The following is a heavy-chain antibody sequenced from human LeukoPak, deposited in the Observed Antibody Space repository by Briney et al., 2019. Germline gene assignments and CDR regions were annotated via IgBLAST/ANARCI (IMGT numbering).Heavy chain of an antibody. J-gene: IGHJ4*02. CDR2: IYYSGST. CDR1: GGSISSYY. V-gene: IGHV4-59*12. D-gene: IGHD2-15*01. CDR3: ARGYCSGGSCPFDY. Sequence: SETLSLTCTVSGGSISSYYWSWIRQPPEKGLEWIGYIYYSGSTNYNPSLKSRVTISVDTSKNQFSLKLSSVTAADTAVYYCARGYCSGGSCPFDYWGQGTLVTVSS.